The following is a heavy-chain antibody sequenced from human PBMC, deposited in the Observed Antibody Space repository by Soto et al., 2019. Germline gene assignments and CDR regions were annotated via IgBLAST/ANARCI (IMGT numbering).Heavy chain of an antibody. V-gene: IGHV3-33*01. J-gene: IGHJ6*02. Sequence: QVQLVESGGGVVQPGRSLRLSCAASGFTFSSYGMHWVRQAPGKGLEWVAVIWYDGSNKYYADSVKGRFTISRDNSKNTXYLIMXXLRAEDTAVYYCARDPTSDYSSPSPFSGYYYGMDVWGQGTTVTVSS. CDR1: GFTFSSYG. CDR2: IWYDGSNK. CDR3: ARDPTSDYSSPSPFSGYYYGMDV. D-gene: IGHD6-13*01.